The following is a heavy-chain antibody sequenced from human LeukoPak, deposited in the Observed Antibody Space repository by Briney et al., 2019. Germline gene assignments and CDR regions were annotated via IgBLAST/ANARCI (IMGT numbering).Heavy chain of an antibody. Sequence: ASVKVSCKASGYTFTSYYMHWVRQAPGQGLEWMGIINPSGGNTGYAQKFQGRVTMTRDMSTSTDYMELSSLRSEDTAVYYCARDNSVEDTAWWFDPWGQGTLVTVSS. J-gene: IGHJ5*02. CDR2: INPSGGNT. V-gene: IGHV1-46*01. D-gene: IGHD4-23*01. CDR1: GYTFTSYY. CDR3: ARDNSVEDTAWWFDP.